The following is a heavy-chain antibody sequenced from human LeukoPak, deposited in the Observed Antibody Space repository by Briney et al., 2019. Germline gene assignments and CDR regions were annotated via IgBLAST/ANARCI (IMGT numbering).Heavy chain of an antibody. CDR3: ARIGGSFYFYYYMDV. J-gene: IGHJ6*03. CDR1: GYSISSGYH. D-gene: IGHD1-26*01. V-gene: IGHV4-38-2*02. CDR2: ILYTGTT. Sequence: SETLSLTCTVSGYSISSGYHWGWIRQPPGKGLECIGSILYTGTTYYNPSLKSRVTISVDTSKNQFSLKLSSVTAADTAVYYCARIGGSFYFYYYMDVWGKGTTVTVSS.